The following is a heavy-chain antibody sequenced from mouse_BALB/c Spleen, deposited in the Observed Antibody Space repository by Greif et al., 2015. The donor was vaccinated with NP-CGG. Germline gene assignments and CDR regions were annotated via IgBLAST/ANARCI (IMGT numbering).Heavy chain of an antibody. J-gene: IGHJ2*01. CDR1: GCAFTNYL. CDR3: ARGGWDDYFDY. CDR2: INPGSGGT. Sequence: VQLQQSGAELVRPGTSVKVSCKASGCAFTNYLIEWVKQRPGQGLEWIGVINPGSGGTNYNEKFKGKATLTADKSSSTAYMQLSSLTSDDSAVYFCARGGWDDYFDYWGQGTTLTVSS. V-gene: IGHV1-54*01. D-gene: IGHD4-1*01.